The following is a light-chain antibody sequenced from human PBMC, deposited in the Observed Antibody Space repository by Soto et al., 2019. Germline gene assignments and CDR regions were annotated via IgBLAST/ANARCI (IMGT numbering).Light chain of an antibody. J-gene: IGKJ5*01. CDR2: GAS. CDR3: QQRNNWPPIT. CDR1: QSVSSN. Sequence: EIVMTQSPATLSVSPGERATLSCRASQSVSSNLAWYQQKPGQAPRLLIYGASTRATGIPARFSGSGSGTDFTLTISRLEPEDFATYYCQQRNNWPPITFGQGTRLEIK. V-gene: IGKV3-15*01.